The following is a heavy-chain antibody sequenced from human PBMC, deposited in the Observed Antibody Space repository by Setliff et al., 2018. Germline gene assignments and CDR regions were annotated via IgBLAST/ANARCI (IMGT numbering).Heavy chain of an antibody. J-gene: IGHJ6*03. Sequence: ASVKVSCKVSGYTLTKLSMHWVRQAPGKGLEWMGGFNPEDGETIYAQKFQGRVSMTEDTSRDTAYMELSSLRSEDTAVYFCATGVRQGFYFYMDVWGKGTTVTVSS. CDR3: ATGVRQGFYFYMDV. V-gene: IGHV1-24*01. CDR1: GYTLTKLS. CDR2: FNPEDGET. D-gene: IGHD3-3*01.